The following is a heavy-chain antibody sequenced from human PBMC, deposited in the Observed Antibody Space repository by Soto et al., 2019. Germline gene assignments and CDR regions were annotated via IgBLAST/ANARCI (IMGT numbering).Heavy chain of an antibody. D-gene: IGHD2-2*01. J-gene: IGHJ4*02. Sequence: TSETLSLTCAVYGGSFSGYYWSWIRQPPGKGLEWIGEINHSGSTNYNPSLKSRVTISVDTSKNQFSLKLSSVTAADTAVYYCASLGDCFSSTRCHGMRNDYWCQGILVTVS. CDR2: INHSGST. CDR3: ASLGDCFSSTRCHGMRNDY. V-gene: IGHV4-34*01. CDR1: GGSFSGYY.